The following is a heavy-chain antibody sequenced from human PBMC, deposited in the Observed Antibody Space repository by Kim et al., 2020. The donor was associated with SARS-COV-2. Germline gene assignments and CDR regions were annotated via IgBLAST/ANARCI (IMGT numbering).Heavy chain of an antibody. J-gene: IGHJ6*02. CDR2: ISSSGSDT. V-gene: IGHV3-11*06. D-gene: IGHD1-26*01. Sequence: GGSLRLSCVASGFTFRDYYMSWIRQAPGKGREWVAQISSSGSDTNYAESVKGRFTISRDNAKNSLYLQMNSLRVEDRAVYYCAREKYYVWDVWGQGTTVTVSS. CDR3: AREKYYVWDV. CDR1: GFTFRDYY.